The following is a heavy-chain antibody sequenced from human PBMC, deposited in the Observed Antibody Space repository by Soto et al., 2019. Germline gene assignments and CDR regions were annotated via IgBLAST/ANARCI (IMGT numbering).Heavy chain of an antibody. CDR1: GFSLSTSGVG. D-gene: IGHD3-10*01. Sequence: KESGPTLVKPTQTLMLTCTFSGFSLSTSGVGVGWIRQPPGKALEWLTSVYWDDDKRYSPSLESRLTNTKGTSTNHVVLTLTDMDPVDTATYYCTHFAYYGSGSYTYRGKGPLVTVSS. CDR3: THFAYYGSGSYTY. V-gene: IGHV2-5*02. CDR2: VYWDDDK. J-gene: IGHJ4*02.